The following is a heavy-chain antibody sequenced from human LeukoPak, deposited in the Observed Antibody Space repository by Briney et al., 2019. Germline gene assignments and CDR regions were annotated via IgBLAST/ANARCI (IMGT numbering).Heavy chain of an antibody. CDR2: INPNSGVT. V-gene: IGHV1-2*02. Sequence: ASVKVSCKASGYTFTGCYMHWVRQAPGQGLEWMGWINPNSGVTNYAQKFQGRVTTTRDTSISTAYMELSRLRSDDTAVYYCARVLDSGYPVWDCWGQGTLVTVSS. CDR1: GYTFTGCY. D-gene: IGHD5-12*01. CDR3: ARVLDSGYPVWDC. J-gene: IGHJ4*02.